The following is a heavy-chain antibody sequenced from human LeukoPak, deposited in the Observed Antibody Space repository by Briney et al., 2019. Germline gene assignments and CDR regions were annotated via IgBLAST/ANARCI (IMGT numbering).Heavy chain of an antibody. CDR3: ARGTVEMATIPDY. CDR2: ISSSSSYI. V-gene: IGHV3-21*01. Sequence: GGSLRLSCAPPGFTFSSYSMNWVRQAPGKGLEWVSSISSSSSYIYYADSVKGRFTISRDNAKNSLYLQMNSLRAEDTAVYYCARGTVEMATIPDYWGQGTLVTVSS. D-gene: IGHD5-24*01. J-gene: IGHJ4*02. CDR1: GFTFSSYS.